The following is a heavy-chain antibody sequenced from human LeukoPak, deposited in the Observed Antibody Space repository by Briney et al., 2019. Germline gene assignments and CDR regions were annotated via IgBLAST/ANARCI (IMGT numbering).Heavy chain of an antibody. CDR3: ARVDDILLVPAANDY. D-gene: IGHD2-2*01. J-gene: IGHJ4*02. CDR1: GFTFSSYS. CDR2: ISSSSSYI. V-gene: IGHV3-21*01. Sequence: GGSLRLSCAASGFTFSSYSMNWVRQAPGKGLEWVSSISSSSSYIYYADSVKGRFTISRDNAKNSLYLQMNSLRAEDTAVYYCARVDDILLVPAANDYWGQGTLVTVSS.